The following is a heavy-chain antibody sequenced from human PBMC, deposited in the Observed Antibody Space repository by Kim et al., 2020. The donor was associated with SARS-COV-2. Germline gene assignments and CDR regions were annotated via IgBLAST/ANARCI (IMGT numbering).Heavy chain of an antibody. D-gene: IGHD1-20*01. CDR1: GFTFSSYG. CDR2: ISYDGSNK. J-gene: IGHJ6*01. V-gene: IGHV3-30*18. Sequence: GRSLRLSCAASGFTFSSYGMHWVRQAPGKGLEWVAVISYDGSNKYYADSVKGRFTISRDNSKNTLYLQMNGLRAEDTAVYYCAKTPTHNWNYYYYGMDV. CDR3: AKTPTHNWNYYYYGMDV.